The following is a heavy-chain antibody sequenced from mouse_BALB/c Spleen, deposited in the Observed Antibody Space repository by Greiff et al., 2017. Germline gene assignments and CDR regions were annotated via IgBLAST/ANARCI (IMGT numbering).Heavy chain of an antibody. V-gene: IGHV5-6-5*01. D-gene: IGHD2-3*01. CDR1: GFTFSSYA. CDR2: ISSGGST. Sequence: EVQRVESGGGLVKPGGSLKLSCAASGFTFSSYAMSWVRQTPEKRLEWVASISSGGSTYYPDSVKGRFTISRDNARNILYLQMSSLRSEDTAMYYCARNDGYSYAMDYWGQGTSVTVSS. CDR3: ARNDGYSYAMDY. J-gene: IGHJ4*01.